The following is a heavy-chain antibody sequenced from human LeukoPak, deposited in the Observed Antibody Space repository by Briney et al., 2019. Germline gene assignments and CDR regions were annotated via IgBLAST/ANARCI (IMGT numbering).Heavy chain of an antibody. CDR3: ARRVELRSYFDY. J-gene: IGHJ4*02. Sequence: SETLSLTCTVSGGSISSSSYYWGWIRQPPGKGLEWIGSIYYSGSTYYNPSLKSRVTISVDTSKNQSSLKLSSVTAADTAVYYCARRVELRSYFDYWGQGTLVTVSS. V-gene: IGHV4-39*01. D-gene: IGHD1-7*01. CDR2: IYYSGST. CDR1: GGSISSSSYY.